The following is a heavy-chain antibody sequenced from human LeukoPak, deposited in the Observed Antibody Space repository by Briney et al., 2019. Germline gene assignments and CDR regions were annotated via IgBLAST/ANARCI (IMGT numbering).Heavy chain of an antibody. V-gene: IGHV3-21*01. Sequence: GGSLRLSCAASGFTFSSYSMNWVRQAPGKGLEWVSSISSSSYIYYADSVKGRFTISRDNAKNSLYLQMNSLRAEDTAVYYCAREGAIFGVVIIPFDYWGQGTLVTVSS. J-gene: IGHJ4*02. CDR1: GFTFSSYS. CDR3: AREGAIFGVVIIPFDY. CDR2: ISSSSYI. D-gene: IGHD3-3*01.